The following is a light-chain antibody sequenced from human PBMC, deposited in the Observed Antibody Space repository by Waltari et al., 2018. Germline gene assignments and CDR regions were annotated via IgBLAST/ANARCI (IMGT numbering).Light chain of an antibody. CDR2: DGD. CDR3: QSYDTNLRAV. CDR1: SCNIGAGHD. V-gene: IGLV1-40*01. Sequence: QPVLTQPPSVPGAPGQRVTIPCSGSSCNIGAGHDAYWYQQLPGTAPKLLISDGDSRASGVPDRFSASKSGSSASLAISGLQAEDEADYYCQSYDTNLRAVFGGGTRLTVL. J-gene: IGLJ3*02.